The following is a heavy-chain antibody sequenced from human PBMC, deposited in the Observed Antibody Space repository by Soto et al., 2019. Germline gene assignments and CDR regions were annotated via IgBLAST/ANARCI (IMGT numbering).Heavy chain of an antibody. J-gene: IGHJ4*02. Sequence: SETLSLTCAVYGGSFSGYYWSWIRQPPGKGLEWIGEINHSGSTNYNPSLKSRVTISVDTSKNQFSLKLSSVTAADTAVYYCARAPRITMVRGVIRLDYWGQGTLVTVSS. D-gene: IGHD3-10*01. CDR3: ARAPRITMVRGVIRLDY. CDR1: GGSFSGYY. CDR2: INHSGST. V-gene: IGHV4-34*01.